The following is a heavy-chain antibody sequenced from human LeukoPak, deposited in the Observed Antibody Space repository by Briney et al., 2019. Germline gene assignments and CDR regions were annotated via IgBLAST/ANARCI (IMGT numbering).Heavy chain of an antibody. CDR2: IYYSGST. D-gene: IGHD2-15*01. V-gene: IGHV4-30-4*08. Sequence: PSQTLSLTCTVSVGSISSGDYYWSWIRQPPGKGLEWIGHIYYSGSTYYNPSLKSRVTISVDTSKNQFSLKLSSVTAADTAVYYCARVAVSLGYCSGGSCKGYFDYWGQGTLVTVSS. J-gene: IGHJ4*02. CDR1: VGSISSGDYY. CDR3: ARVAVSLGYCSGGSCKGYFDY.